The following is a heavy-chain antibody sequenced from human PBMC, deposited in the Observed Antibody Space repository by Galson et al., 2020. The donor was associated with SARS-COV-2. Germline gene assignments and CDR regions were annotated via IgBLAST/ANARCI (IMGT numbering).Heavy chain of an antibody. V-gene: IGHV4-34*01. CDR1: GGTFRGYS. Sequence: SQTLSLTCDVYGGTFRGYSWTWIRQSPGKGLEWIGEINIGGNTNYSPSLRSRVTLSPDPSKHQLYLKLRSVTAADTALYYCARGQRGVVAAPVLGLGRGYSYDYMDVWAKGTTVTVSS. CDR3: ARGQRGVVAAPVLGLGRGYSYDYMDV. CDR2: INIGGNT. J-gene: IGHJ6*03. D-gene: IGHD1-26*01.